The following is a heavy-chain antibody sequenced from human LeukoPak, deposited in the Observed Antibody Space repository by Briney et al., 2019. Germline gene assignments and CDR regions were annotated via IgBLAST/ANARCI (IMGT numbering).Heavy chain of an antibody. J-gene: IGHJ4*02. CDR2: MYPGDSTA. D-gene: IGHD6-19*01. CDR1: GYSFANYG. Sequence: GESLKISCKGSGYSFANYGIGWVRQMPGKGLEWMGIMYPGDSTARYSPSFQGQVTVSADESISTAYLHWSSLKASDTAVYYCARHRYSSGEYFDYWGQGTLVTVSS. CDR3: ARHRYSSGEYFDY. V-gene: IGHV5-51*01.